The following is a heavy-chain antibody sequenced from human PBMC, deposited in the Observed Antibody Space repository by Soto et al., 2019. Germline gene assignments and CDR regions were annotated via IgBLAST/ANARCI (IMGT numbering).Heavy chain of an antibody. J-gene: IGHJ3*02. CDR1: GGTFSSYA. D-gene: IGHD5-12*01. V-gene: IGHV1-69*13. Sequence: SVKASCKASGGTFSSYAISWVRQAPGQGLEWMGGIIPIFGTANYAQKFQGRVTITADESTSTAYMELSSLRSEDTAVYYCASPASHSGWLQYTDAFDIWGQGTMVTVSS. CDR2: IIPIFGTA. CDR3: ASPASHSGWLQYTDAFDI.